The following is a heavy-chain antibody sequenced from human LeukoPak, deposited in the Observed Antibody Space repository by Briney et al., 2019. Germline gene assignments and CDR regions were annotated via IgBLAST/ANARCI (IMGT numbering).Heavy chain of an antibody. J-gene: IGHJ6*02. D-gene: IGHD3-3*01. CDR3: ARDPRYYDFWSGYYDSSYGMDV. CDR2: IIPIFGTA. CDR1: GGTFSSYA. V-gene: IGHV1-69*01. Sequence: GASVKVSCKASGGTFSSYAISWVRQAPGQGLERMGGIIPIFGTANYAQKFQGRVTITADESTSTAYMELSSLRSEDTAVYYCARDPRYYDFWSGYYDSSYGMDVWGQGTTVTVSS.